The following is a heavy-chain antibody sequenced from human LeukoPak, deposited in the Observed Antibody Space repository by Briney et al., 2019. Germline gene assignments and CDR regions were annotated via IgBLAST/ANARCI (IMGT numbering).Heavy chain of an antibody. J-gene: IGHJ4*02. D-gene: IGHD3-3*01. CDR3: AKSRSDVVDY. CDR1: GFTFSSYG. CDR2: ISGSGGST. Sequence: GGSLRLSCAASGFTFSSYGVSWVRQAPGKGLEWVSAISGSGGSTYYADSVKGRFTISRDNSKNTLYLQMNSLRAEDTAVYYCAKSRSDVVDYWGQGTLVTVSS. V-gene: IGHV3-23*01.